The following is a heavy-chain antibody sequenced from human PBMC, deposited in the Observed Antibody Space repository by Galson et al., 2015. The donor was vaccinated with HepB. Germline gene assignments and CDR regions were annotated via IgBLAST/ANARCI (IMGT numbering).Heavy chain of an antibody. CDR2: INPNSGGT. Sequence: SGYTFTGYYMHWVRQAPVQGLEWMGWINPNSGGTNYAQKFQGRVTMTRDTSISTAYMELSRLRSDDTAVYDCAREGTKYSGSYYGYWGQGTLVTVSS. V-gene: IGHV1-2*02. J-gene: IGHJ4*02. CDR3: AREGTKYSGSYYGY. D-gene: IGHD1-26*01. CDR1: GYTFTGYY.